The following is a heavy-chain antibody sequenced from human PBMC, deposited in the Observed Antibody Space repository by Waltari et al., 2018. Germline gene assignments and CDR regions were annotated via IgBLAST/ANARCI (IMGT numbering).Heavy chain of an antibody. CDR2: ISSSSSTI. CDR3: ARDRGHYGSNWFDP. Sequence: EVQLVESGGGLVQPGGSLRLSCAASGFTFSSYSMNWVRQAPGKGLEWVSYISSSSSTIYYADSVKGRFTSSRDNAKNSLYLQMNSLRAEDTAVYYCARDRGHYGSNWFDPWGQGTLVTVSS. V-gene: IGHV3-48*01. D-gene: IGHD3-10*01. J-gene: IGHJ5*02. CDR1: GFTFSSYS.